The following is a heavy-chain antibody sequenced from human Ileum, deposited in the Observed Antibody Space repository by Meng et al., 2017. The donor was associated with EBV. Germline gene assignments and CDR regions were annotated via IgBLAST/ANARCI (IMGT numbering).Heavy chain of an antibody. CDR1: CRPIMATEYY. J-gene: IGHJ4*02. Sequence: QLQLSAPGLGKXSDTLSLPPXVSCRPIMATEYYWGWIRQPPGKGLEWIGSVYYAGSTFYNPSLRSRVTISVDKSNNQFSLKVSSVTAEDTAVYYCARVGGSGFDSEFYFDFWGQGTLVTVSS. V-gene: IGHV4-39*07. CDR2: VYYAGST. CDR3: ARVGGSGFDSEFYFDF. D-gene: IGHD5-18*01.